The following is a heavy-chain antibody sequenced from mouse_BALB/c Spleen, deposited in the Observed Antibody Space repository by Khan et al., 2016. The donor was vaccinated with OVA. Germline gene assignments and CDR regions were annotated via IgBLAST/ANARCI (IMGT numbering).Heavy chain of an antibody. CDR2: IWSDGTT. V-gene: IGHV2-6-1*01. CDR3: ARQPYYHYDIMDY. J-gene: IGHJ4*01. CDR1: GFSLTDYG. D-gene: IGHD2-10*01. Sequence: QVQLKESGPGLVAPSQSLSITCTISGFSLTDYGVHWVRQPPGKGLEWLVVIWSDGTTTYNSALKYKLIISKENSTSKVFLKMNSLQTDDTAMYYCARQPYYHYDIMDYWGQGTSVTVSS.